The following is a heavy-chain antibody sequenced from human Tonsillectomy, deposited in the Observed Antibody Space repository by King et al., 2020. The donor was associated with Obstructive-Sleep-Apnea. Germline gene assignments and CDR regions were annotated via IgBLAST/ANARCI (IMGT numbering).Heavy chain of an antibody. J-gene: IGHJ4*02. Sequence: VQLVESGAEVKKPGASVKVSCKASGYTLTSYGISWVRQAPGQGLWWMGWISAYNGNTNYAQKLQGRVTMTTDTSTSTAYMELRSLRSDDTAVYYGARSLALGVAGFHFDYWGQGTLVTVSS. V-gene: IGHV1-18*04. CDR3: ARSLALGVAGFHFDY. CDR1: GYTLTSYG. CDR2: ISAYNGNT. D-gene: IGHD6-19*01.